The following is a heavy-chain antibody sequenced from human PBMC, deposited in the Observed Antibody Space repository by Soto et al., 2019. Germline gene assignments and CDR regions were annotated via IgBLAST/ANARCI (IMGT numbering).Heavy chain of an antibody. CDR2: INSDSSSI. CDR1: GGMFIDHT. D-gene: IGHD3-22*01. J-gene: IGHJ4*02. V-gene: IGHV3-48*02. Sequence: GGPLRVSCAAAGGMFIDHTMNWVSQAPRKGLEWISSINSDSSSIYHADSVKGRFTISRDNAKNSVDLQMNSLRDEDTAVYYCARSYYHDSSAYYYDYWGQGALVTVSS. CDR3: ARSYYHDSSAYYYDY.